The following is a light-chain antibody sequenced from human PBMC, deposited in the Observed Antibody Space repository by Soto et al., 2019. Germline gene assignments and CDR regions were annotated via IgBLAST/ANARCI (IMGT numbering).Light chain of an antibody. CDR3: AAWDDSLNAYL. CDR2: TNS. J-gene: IGLJ1*01. CDR1: SSNIGSNY. Sequence: QSVLTQPPSASGTPGQRVTISCSGGSSNIGSNYIYWYQQLPETAPRLLIHTNSQRPSGVPDRFSGSKSGTSASLSISGLRSEDEADYYCAAWDDSLNAYLFGTGTKVTVL. V-gene: IGLV1-47*01.